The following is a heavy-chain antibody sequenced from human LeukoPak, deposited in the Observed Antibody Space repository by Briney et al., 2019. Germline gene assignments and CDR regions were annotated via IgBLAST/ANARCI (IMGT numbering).Heavy chain of an antibody. CDR3: ARSLGHYYDDTAYWDAFAL. CDR1: GGSISSYY. D-gene: IGHD3-22*01. V-gene: IGHV4-4*07. J-gene: IGHJ3*01. CDR2: IYTSGST. Sequence: PSETLSLTCTVSGGSISSYYWSWIRQPAGKGLEWIGRIYTSGSTNYNPSLKSRVTMSVDTSKNQFSLNVISVTAADTAIYYCARSLGHYYDDTAYWDAFALWGQGTMVTVSS.